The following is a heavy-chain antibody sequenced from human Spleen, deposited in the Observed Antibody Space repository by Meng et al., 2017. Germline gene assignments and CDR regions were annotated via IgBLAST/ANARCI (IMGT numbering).Heavy chain of an antibody. CDR2: IYPGDSDT. D-gene: IGHD2-15*01. Sequence: GESLKISCKGSGYSFTSYWIGWVRQMPGKGLEWMGIIYPGDSDTRYIPSFQGQVTISADKSISTAYLQLSSLKASDTAMYYCARGSGTYCSGGSCYSGGVYYWGQGTLVTVSS. CDR3: ARGSGTYCSGGSCYSGGVYY. V-gene: IGHV5-51*01. CDR1: GYSFTSYW. J-gene: IGHJ4*02.